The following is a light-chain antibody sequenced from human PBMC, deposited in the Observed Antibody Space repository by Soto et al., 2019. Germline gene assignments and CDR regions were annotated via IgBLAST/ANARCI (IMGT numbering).Light chain of an antibody. CDR3: TSYAGSNNFV. J-gene: IGLJ2*01. CDR2: EVS. Sequence: QSALTQPPSASGSPGQSVTISCTGTSSDVGSYNYVSWYQQHPGKAPKLMIFEVSKRPSGVPDRFSGSKSGNTASLTVSGLQAEDEADYYCTSYAGSNNFVFGVGTKLTVL. CDR1: SSDVGSYNY. V-gene: IGLV2-8*01.